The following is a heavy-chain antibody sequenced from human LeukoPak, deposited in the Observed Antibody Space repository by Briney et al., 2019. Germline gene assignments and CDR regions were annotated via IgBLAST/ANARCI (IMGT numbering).Heavy chain of an antibody. J-gene: IGHJ4*02. CDR2: ISGYNGNT. V-gene: IGHV1-18*01. Sequence: ASVKVSCKAAGYTFSNWGSSCVRQDPGQGLEWMGWISGYNGNTNYAQKLQGRATMTTDTSTSTAYMELRSLGSDDTAMYYCARDPGSGNYRADYWGQGTLVTVSS. D-gene: IGHD3-10*01. CDR3: ARDPGSGNYRADY. CDR1: GYTFSNWG.